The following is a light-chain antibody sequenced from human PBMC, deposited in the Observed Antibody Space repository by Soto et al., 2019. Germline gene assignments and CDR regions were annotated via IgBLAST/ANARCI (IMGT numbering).Light chain of an antibody. V-gene: IGKV3-20*01. CDR2: GAS. CDR1: QSVSSSY. CDR3: QQHHNLPLT. Sequence: EIVLTHSPCTLSLSPGEIATLSCKASQSVSSSYLLWYQQKPGQAPRLLIYGASSRATGIPDRFSGSGSGTDFTFTISSLEPEDFAVYYCQQHHNLPLTFGQGTRLEIK. J-gene: IGKJ5*01.